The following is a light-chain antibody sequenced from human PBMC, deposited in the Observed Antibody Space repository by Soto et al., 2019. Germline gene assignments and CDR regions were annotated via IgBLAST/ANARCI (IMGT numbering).Light chain of an antibody. V-gene: IGKV1-8*01. CDR1: QGISSY. Sequence: AIRMTQSPSSLSSSTGDRVTITCRASQGISSYLAWYQQKPGKAPKPLIYAASTLQSGVPSRFSGSGSGTDFTLPISSLQSEDFAAYYCQQYYSYPYTFGQGTKLEIK. J-gene: IGKJ2*01. CDR2: AAS. CDR3: QQYYSYPYT.